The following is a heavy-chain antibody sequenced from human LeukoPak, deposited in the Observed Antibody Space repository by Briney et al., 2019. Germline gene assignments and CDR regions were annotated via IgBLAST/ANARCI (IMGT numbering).Heavy chain of an antibody. CDR1: GYSFTSYW. J-gene: IGHJ4*02. CDR2: IYPGDSDT. V-gene: IGHV5-51*01. D-gene: IGHD5-18*01. Sequence: GESLKISCKDSGYSFTSYWIGWVRQMPARGLEWMGIIYPGDSDTRYSPSFQGQVTISADKSINTAYLQWSSLKASDTAIYYCARRGEAMDPFDYWGQGTLVTVFS. CDR3: ARRGEAMDPFDY.